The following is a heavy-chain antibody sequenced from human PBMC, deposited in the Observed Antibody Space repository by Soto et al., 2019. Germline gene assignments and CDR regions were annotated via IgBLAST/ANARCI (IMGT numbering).Heavy chain of an antibody. CDR2: IIPVFDTP. V-gene: IGHV1-69*13. Sequence: ASVNVSFKDSGGRFSIYAIIGFLHSPGQGLEWMGVIIPVFDTPYYAQKFQGIVTITADESTNTAYLDLSSLRSDETAMYYCARGDSPYVWLHELWGQGSRVNVSS. J-gene: IGHJ4*02. CDR1: GGRFSIYA. CDR3: ARGDSPYVWLHEL. D-gene: IGHD3-16*01.